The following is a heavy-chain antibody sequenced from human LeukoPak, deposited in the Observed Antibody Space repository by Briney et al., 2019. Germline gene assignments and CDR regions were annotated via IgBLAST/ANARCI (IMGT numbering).Heavy chain of an antibody. J-gene: IGHJ6*03. CDR1: GYTFTSYD. Sequence: ASVKVSCKASGYTFTSYDINWVRQATGQGLEWMGWMNPNSGNTCYAQKFQGRVTMTRNTSISTAYMELSSLRSEDTAAYYCARGLGDYDFWSGYYGPYYYYYYMDVWGKGTTVTVSS. V-gene: IGHV1-8*01. CDR3: ARGLGDYDFWSGYYGPYYYYYYMDV. D-gene: IGHD3-3*01. CDR2: MNPNSGNT.